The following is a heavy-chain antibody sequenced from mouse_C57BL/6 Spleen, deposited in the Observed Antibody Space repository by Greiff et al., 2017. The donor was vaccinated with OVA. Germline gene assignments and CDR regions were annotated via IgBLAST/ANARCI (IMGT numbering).Heavy chain of an antibody. Sequence: VQLQQSGPELVKPGASVKMSCKASGYTFTDYNMHWVKQSHGKSLEWIGYINPNNGGTSYNQKFKGKATLTVNKSSSTAYMERRSLTSEDSAVYYCTKEGYFDYWGQGTTLTVSS. CDR2: INPNNGGT. J-gene: IGHJ2*01. CDR1: GYTFTDYN. CDR3: TKEGYFDY. V-gene: IGHV1-22*01.